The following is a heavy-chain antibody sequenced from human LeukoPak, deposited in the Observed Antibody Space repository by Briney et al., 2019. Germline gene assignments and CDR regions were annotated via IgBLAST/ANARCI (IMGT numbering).Heavy chain of an antibody. D-gene: IGHD1-20*01. J-gene: IGHJ4*02. Sequence: PSETLSLTCTVSGGSLSSSSYYWGWIRQPPGKGLEWIGSIYYSGSTYYNPSLKSRVTISVDTSKNQFSLKLSSVTGADTAVYYCARDSGYLRNNWAFDYWGQGALVTVSS. V-gene: IGHV4-39*07. CDR1: GGSLSSSSYY. CDR2: IYYSGST. CDR3: ARDSGYLRNNWAFDY.